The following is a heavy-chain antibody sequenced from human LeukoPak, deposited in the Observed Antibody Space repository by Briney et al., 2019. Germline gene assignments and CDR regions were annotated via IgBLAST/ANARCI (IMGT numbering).Heavy chain of an antibody. D-gene: IGHD6-19*01. CDR3: AREDAVSSDDAFDL. V-gene: IGHV4-39*07. CDR1: GGSVSTIDYY. Sequence: SETLSLTCTVSGGSVSTIDYYWGWIRQPPGKGLEWIGSVYYSGSTYYNAPLESRVTISVDTSKNQFSLKLSAVTAADTAMYYCAREDAVSSDDAFDLWGQGTMVTVS. CDR2: VYYSGST. J-gene: IGHJ3*01.